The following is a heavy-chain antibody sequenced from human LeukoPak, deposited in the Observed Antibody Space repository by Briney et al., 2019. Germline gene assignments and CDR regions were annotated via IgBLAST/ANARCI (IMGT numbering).Heavy chain of an antibody. CDR1: GGSISSYY. CDR2: IYYSGST. Sequence: SETLSLTCTVSGGSISSYYWSWIRQPPGKGLEWIGYIYYSGSTNYNPSLKSRVTISVDTSKNQFSLKLSSVTAADTAVYYCARDRPEGSGIAAAGSFGYWGQGTLVTVSS. D-gene: IGHD6-13*01. CDR3: ARDRPEGSGIAAAGSFGY. J-gene: IGHJ4*02. V-gene: IGHV4-59*01.